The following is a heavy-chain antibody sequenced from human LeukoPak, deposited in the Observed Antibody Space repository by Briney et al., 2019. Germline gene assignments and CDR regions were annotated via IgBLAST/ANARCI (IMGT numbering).Heavy chain of an antibody. CDR2: IYYSGNT. CDR1: GGSISSSSYY. J-gene: IGHJ4*02. Sequence: SETLSLTCTVSGGSISSSSYYWGWIRQPPGKGLEWIGSIYYSGNTYYNPSLKSRVTISVDTSKNQFSLKLSSVTAADTAVYYCARRSLVTAIRYYFDYWGQGTPVTVSS. D-gene: IGHD2-21*02. CDR3: ARRSLVTAIRYYFDY. V-gene: IGHV4-39*01.